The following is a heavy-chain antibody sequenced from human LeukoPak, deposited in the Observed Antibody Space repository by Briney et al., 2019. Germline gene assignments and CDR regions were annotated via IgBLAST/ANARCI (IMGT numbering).Heavy chain of an antibody. CDR2: IIPIFGTA. Sequence: SVKVSCKASGGTSSSYAISWVRQAPGQGLEWMGGIIPIFGTANYAQKFQGRVTITADESTSTAYMELSSLRSEDTAVYYCARARGSGSPHYFDYWGQGTLVTVSS. CDR3: ARARGSGSPHYFDY. V-gene: IGHV1-69*01. D-gene: IGHD3-10*01. CDR1: GGTSSSYA. J-gene: IGHJ4*02.